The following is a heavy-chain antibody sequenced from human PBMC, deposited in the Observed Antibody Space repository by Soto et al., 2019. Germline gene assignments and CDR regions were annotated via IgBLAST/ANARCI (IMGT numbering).Heavy chain of an antibody. V-gene: IGHV1-18*01. J-gene: IGHJ4*02. Sequence: QVQLVQSGVEVKKPGASVKVSCKASGYTFTNYAISWVRQAPGRGLEWMGWVNTYNGNPNYAQIFQGRVTMTTDTATGTAYMELTSLKSDDSAVYYCARDSQYSTSWQRFDSWGQGTPVTVSS. CDR2: VNTYNGNP. CDR3: ARDSQYSTSWQRFDS. D-gene: IGHD6-13*01. CDR1: GYTFTNYA.